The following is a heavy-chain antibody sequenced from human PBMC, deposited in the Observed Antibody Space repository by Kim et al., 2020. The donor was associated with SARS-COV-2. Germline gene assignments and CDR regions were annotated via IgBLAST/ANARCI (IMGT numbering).Heavy chain of an antibody. D-gene: IGHD3-10*01. CDR1: GFTFSTYG. CDR3: AKDGLNYYGSGRSDYFVY. Sequence: GGSLRLSCAASGFTFSTYGMHWVRQAPGKGLEWVGVISYEGTNKYHADSVQGRFTISRDNSKNTLYLQMNSLRVEDTAVYYCAKDGLNYYGSGRSDYFVYWGQGTLVTVPT. CDR2: ISYEGTNK. J-gene: IGHJ4*02. V-gene: IGHV3-30*18.